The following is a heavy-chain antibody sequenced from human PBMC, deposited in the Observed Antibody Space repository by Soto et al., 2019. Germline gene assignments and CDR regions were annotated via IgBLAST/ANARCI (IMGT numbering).Heavy chain of an antibody. CDR1: GLTFSNYW. J-gene: IGHJ6*02. Sequence: GGSLRLSCAASGLTFSNYWMHWVRQAPGQGLVWVSRISNDGAITDYADSVKGRFTVSRDNAKNTQSLQMDSLRSEDTAVYFCASAVDYDFWSGTTHYGMDVWGQGTTVTVSS. V-gene: IGHV3-74*01. CDR3: ASAVDYDFWSGTTHYGMDV. D-gene: IGHD3-3*01. CDR2: ISNDGAIT.